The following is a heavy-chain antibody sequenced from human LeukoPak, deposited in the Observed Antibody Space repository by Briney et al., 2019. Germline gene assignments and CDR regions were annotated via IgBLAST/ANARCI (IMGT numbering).Heavy chain of an antibody. D-gene: IGHD5-18*01. CDR2: VSASEGT. Sequence: SETLSLTCAVYGGSFSGYYWSWIRQSAGKGLEWIGRVSASEGTNYNPSLKSRVTMSVDTSKSQFSLKLNSVTAADTAVYFCAREDGDTSMADYWGQGILVTVSS. V-gene: IGHV4-4*07. CDR1: GGSFSGYY. CDR3: AREDGDTSMADY. J-gene: IGHJ4*02.